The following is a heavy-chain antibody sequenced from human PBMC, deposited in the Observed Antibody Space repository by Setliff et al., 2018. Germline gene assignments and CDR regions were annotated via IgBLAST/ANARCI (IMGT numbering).Heavy chain of an antibody. CDR1: GGAFSSYA. CDR2: IIPVIDTT. V-gene: IGHV1-69*11. Sequence: SVKVSCKASGGAFSSYALSWVRQAPGQGLEWMGRIIPVIDTTDYAQNFQGRVTITADELTRTVYMELSSLRSEDTAIYYCARGRDGYTSNAFEFWGQGTMVTV. J-gene: IGHJ3*01. D-gene: IGHD5-12*01. CDR3: ARGRDGYTSNAFEF.